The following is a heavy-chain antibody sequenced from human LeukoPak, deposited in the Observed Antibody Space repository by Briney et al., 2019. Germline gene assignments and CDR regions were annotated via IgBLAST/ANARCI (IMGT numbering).Heavy chain of an antibody. CDR2: ISASGTST. CDR1: GSTFSSCG. Sequence: GGSLRLSCAASGSTFSSCGMSWVRQAPGKGLEWLSAISASGTSTYYADSVKGRFTISRDNSKNTLHLQMNSLRAEDTAIYYCATGIDRYYFEYWGQGTLVTVSS. D-gene: IGHD1-14*01. V-gene: IGHV3-23*01. J-gene: IGHJ4*02. CDR3: ATGIDRYYFEY.